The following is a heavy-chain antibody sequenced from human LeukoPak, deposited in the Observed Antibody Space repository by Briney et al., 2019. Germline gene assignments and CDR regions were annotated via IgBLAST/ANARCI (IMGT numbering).Heavy chain of an antibody. CDR3: ASTNSLDY. D-gene: IGHD4-23*01. CDR2: IKADGSEK. J-gene: IGHJ4*02. CDR1: GFTFSNYW. Sequence: GGSLRLSCSVSGFTFSNYWMNWVRQAPGKGLEWVANIKADGSEKCYVDSVKGRFTISRDNAKNSLHLQMNSLSVEDTAVYYCASTNSLDYWGQGTLVTVPS. V-gene: IGHV3-7*01.